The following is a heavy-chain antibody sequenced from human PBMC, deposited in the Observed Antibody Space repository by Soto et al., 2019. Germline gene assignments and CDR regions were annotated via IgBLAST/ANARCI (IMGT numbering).Heavy chain of an antibody. V-gene: IGHV3-48*03. CDR3: ARRASR. CDR2: IHPSGQPI. CDR1: GFTFSSSE. D-gene: IGHD1-26*01. J-gene: IGHJ3*01. Sequence: GGSLRLSCAVSGFTFSSSEMYWVRQAPGKGLEWISYIHPSGQPILYADSVKGRFTISRDNANNSLFLQMNSLRAEDTAVYYCARRASRWGQGTMVTVSS.